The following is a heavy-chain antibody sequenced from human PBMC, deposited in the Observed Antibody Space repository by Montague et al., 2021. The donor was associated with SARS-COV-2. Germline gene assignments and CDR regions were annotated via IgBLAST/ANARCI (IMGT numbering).Heavy chain of an antibody. D-gene: IGHD6-25*01. CDR2: IHSSGTT. CDR1: GGSISSGSYY. Sequence: ATLSLTCTVAGGSISSGSYYWGWFRQPPGKGLEWIGNIHSSGTTYYKSRVTISVDTSKNQFSLKMTSVTAADTAVYYCARRLGGSGWLDYWGQGTLVTVSS. J-gene: IGHJ4*02. CDR3: ARRLGGSGWLDY. V-gene: IGHV4-39*01.